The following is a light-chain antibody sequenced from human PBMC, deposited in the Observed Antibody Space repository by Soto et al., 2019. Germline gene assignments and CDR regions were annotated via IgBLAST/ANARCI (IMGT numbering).Light chain of an antibody. CDR3: SSYAGSNNYV. J-gene: IGLJ1*01. V-gene: IGLV2-8*01. CDR1: SSDVGGYNY. CDR2: EVS. Sequence: QCLLTQPPSASGAPGQSVTIPCTGTSSDVGGYNYVSWYQQHPGKAPKLMIYEVSKRPSGVPDRFSGSKSGNTASLTVSGLQAEDEADYYCSSYAGSNNYVFGTGTKVTVL.